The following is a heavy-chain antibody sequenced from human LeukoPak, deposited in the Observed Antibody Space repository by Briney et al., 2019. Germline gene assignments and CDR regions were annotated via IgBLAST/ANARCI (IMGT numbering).Heavy chain of an antibody. J-gene: IGHJ4*02. D-gene: IGHD3-10*01. CDR3: ARPYYSDD. V-gene: IGHV4-38-2*02. CDR1: GYYISSGYY. Sequence: TPSETLSLTCTVSGYYISSGYYWSWIRKPPGKGLEWIGEINHSGSTNYNPSLKSRVTISVDTSKNQFSLKLSSVTAADTAVYYCARPYYSDDWGQGTLVTVSS. CDR2: INHSGST.